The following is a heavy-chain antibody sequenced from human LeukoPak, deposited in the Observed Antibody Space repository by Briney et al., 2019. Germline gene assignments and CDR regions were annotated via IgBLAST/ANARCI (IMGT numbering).Heavy chain of an antibody. J-gene: IGHJ4*02. CDR2: IRSKAYGGTT. D-gene: IGHD6-13*01. Sequence: GGSLRLSCTASGFTFGDYAMSWVRQAPGKGLEWVGFIRSKAYGGTTEYAASVKGRFTISRDDSKSIAYLQMNSLKTEDTAVYYCTRDWYSSSWAEYYFDYWGQGTLVTVSS. CDR3: TRDWYSSSWAEYYFDY. V-gene: IGHV3-49*04. CDR1: GFTFGDYA.